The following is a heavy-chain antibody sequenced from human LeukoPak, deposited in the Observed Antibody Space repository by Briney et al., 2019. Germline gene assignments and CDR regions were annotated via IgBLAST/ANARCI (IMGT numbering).Heavy chain of an antibody. CDR2: IYYSGIT. J-gene: IGHJ4*02. V-gene: IGHV4-39*01. CDR1: GGSISSSSYY. Sequence: SEPLSLPCTVSGGSISSSSYYWGWIHQPPGKGLEWIGSIYYSGITYYNPSLKSRFTISVDTSKNQFSLKLSSVTAADTAVYYCARIKATVTSFKFDYWGQGTLVTVSS. D-gene: IGHD4-17*01. CDR3: ARIKATVTSFKFDY.